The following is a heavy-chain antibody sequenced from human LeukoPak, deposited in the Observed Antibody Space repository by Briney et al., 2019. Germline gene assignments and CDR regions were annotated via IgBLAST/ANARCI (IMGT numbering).Heavy chain of an antibody. CDR2: ISSSSSYI. V-gene: IGHV3-21*01. J-gene: IGHJ4*02. CDR3: ARDPLLWSPHVDY. Sequence: KTGGSLRLSCAASGFTFSNYAMNWVRQAPGKGLEWVSSISSSSSYIYYADSVKGRFTISRDNAKNSLYLQMNSLRAEDTAVYYCARDPLLWSPHVDYWGQGTLVTVSS. D-gene: IGHD2/OR15-2a*01. CDR1: GFTFSNYA.